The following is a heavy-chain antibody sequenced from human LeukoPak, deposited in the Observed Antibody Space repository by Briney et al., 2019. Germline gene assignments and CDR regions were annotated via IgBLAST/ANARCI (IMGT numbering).Heavy chain of an antibody. CDR1: GFTFSNAW. D-gene: IGHD1-26*01. J-gene: IGHJ4*02. V-gene: IGHV4-4*02. CDR3: ASAPGSYYV. CDR2: IYHSGST. Sequence: GPLRLSCGASGFTFSNAWMNWVRQAPGEGLEWIGEIYHSGSTNYNPSLKSRVTISVDKSKNQFSLKLSSVTAADTAVYYCASAPGSYYVRGQGTLVTVSS.